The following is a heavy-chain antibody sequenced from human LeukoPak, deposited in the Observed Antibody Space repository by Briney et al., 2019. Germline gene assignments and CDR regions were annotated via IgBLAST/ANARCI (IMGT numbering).Heavy chain of an antibody. V-gene: IGHV4-59*12. CDR2: IYYSGST. J-gene: IGHJ2*01. CDR3: ARAKRGYSYGPYWYFDL. D-gene: IGHD5-18*01. Sequence: SETLSLTCTVSGGSISSYYWSWIRQPPGKGLEWIGYIYYSGSTNYNPSLKSRVTISVDTSKNQFSLKLSSVTAADTAVYYCARAKRGYSYGPYWYFDLWGRGTLVTVSS. CDR1: GGSISSYY.